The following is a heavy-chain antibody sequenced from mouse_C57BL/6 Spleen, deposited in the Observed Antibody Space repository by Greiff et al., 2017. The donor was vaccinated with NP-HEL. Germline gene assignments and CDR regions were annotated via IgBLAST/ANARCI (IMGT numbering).Heavy chain of an antibody. CDR1: GFNIKDYY. CDR3: ARSHYYGSSYWYFDV. J-gene: IGHJ1*03. D-gene: IGHD1-1*01. CDR2: IDPEDGET. Sequence: EVKLVESGAELVKPGASVKLSCTASGFNIKDYYMHWVKQRTEQGLEWIGRIDPEDGETKYAPKFQGKATITEDTSSNTAYLQLSSLTSEDTAVYYCARSHYYGSSYWYFDVWGTGTTVTVSS. V-gene: IGHV14-2*01.